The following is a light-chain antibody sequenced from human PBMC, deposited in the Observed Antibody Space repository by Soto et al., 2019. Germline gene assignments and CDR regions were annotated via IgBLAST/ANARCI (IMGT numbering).Light chain of an antibody. V-gene: IGKV1-12*01. CDR3: QQTLSFPPT. J-gene: IGKJ1*01. CDR1: QAIDSW. Sequence: DIQMTQSPSSVSASVGDRVTITCRASQAIDSWLAWYQQKPGEAPKLLIFTGSLLHSGVPPRFSGSGSGTDFTLTISSLQPEDFATYYCQQTLSFPPTFXQGTKVDIK. CDR2: TGS.